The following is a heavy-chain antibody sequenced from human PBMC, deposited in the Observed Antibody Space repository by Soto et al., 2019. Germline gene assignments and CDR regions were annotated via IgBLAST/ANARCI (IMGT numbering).Heavy chain of an antibody. CDR2: INPFDGSR. CDR3: SRVDPGETSPFDH. J-gene: IGHJ4*02. Sequence: ASVKVSCKASGYTFTSYDLHWVRQAPGQRLEWMGWINPFDGSRMFAQSFQGRVTFTRDTSTSTVYMELSGLRSDDTAVYYCSRVDPGETSPFDHWGQGTLVTVSS. D-gene: IGHD3-10*01. CDR1: GYTFTSYD. V-gene: IGHV1-3*01.